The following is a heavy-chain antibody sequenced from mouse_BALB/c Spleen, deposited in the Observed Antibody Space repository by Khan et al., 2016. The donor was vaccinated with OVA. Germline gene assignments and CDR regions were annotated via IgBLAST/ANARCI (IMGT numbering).Heavy chain of an antibody. Sequence: VQLVESGAELAKPGASVKMSCKASGYTFINYWILWIKQRPGQGLEWIGYINPSTGYTEYNQNFKDKATLTADISSSTAYMQLSSLTSEDSAVYYCARRGLRWDFDYWGKGTTLTVSS. CDR3: ARRGLRWDFDY. CDR1: GYTFINYW. V-gene: IGHV1-7*01. CDR2: INPSTGYT. J-gene: IGHJ2*01. D-gene: IGHD1-1*01.